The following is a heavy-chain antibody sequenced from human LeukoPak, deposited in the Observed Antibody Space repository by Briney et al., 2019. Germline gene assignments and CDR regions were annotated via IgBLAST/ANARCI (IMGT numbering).Heavy chain of an antibody. CDR1: GVSITNYY. J-gene: IGHJ6*03. CDR2: VSYSGST. V-gene: IGHV4-59*01. D-gene: IGHD3-10*01. Sequence: ASETLSLTCTVSGVSITNYYWSWIRQPPGKRLEWIGHVSYSGSTNYNPSLKSRITMSVDTSKNQFSLNLTSVTAADTAVYYCARAISMVRGLHHHYYYMDVWGEGTTVTVAS. CDR3: ARAISMVRGLHHHYYYMDV.